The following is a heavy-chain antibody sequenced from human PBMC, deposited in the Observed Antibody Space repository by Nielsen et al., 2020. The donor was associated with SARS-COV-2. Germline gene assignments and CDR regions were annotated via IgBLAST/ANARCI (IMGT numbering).Heavy chain of an antibody. J-gene: IGHJ4*02. CDR2: IYPGDSDT. D-gene: IGHD4-17*01. CDR3: ARRMRGDYEFDY. Sequence: GESLKISCKGFGYRFSSYWIGWVRQMPGKGLEWMGIIYPGDSDTRYSPSFEGQVTISADKSISTAYLQWSSLKASDTAMYYCARRMRGDYEFDYWGQGTLVTVSS. CDR1: GYRFSSYW. V-gene: IGHV5-51*01.